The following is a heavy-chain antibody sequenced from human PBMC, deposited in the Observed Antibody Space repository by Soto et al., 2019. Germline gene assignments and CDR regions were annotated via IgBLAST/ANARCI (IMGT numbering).Heavy chain of an antibody. CDR1: GFIFSDFH. V-gene: IGHV3-11*01. CDR2: ISSRGDTI. J-gene: IGHJ4*02. D-gene: IGHD1-20*01. CDR3: VRDRRISGINRGLDY. Sequence: QVQLVDSGGGLVKPGGSLRLSCAASGFIFSDFHMKWIRQAPGKGLELVAYISSRGDTIYYADSVRGRITISRDNDKDSLILQMSSLRVEDTAVYYCVRDRRISGINRGLDYWGRGTLVTVSS.